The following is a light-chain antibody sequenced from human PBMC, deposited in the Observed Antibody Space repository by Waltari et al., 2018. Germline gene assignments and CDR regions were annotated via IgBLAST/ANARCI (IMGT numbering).Light chain of an antibody. V-gene: IGKV3-20*01. CDR1: QSVSRTS. CDR2: AAS. CDR3: QHYVRLPAT. Sequence: EIVLTQSPGTLSLAPGERATLSCRASQSVSRTSAWYQQKPGQAPSLLIYAASTRATGSPDRFSGSGYGTDFSLTISRLEPEDFAVYYCQHYVRLPATFGQGTKVEIK. J-gene: IGKJ1*01.